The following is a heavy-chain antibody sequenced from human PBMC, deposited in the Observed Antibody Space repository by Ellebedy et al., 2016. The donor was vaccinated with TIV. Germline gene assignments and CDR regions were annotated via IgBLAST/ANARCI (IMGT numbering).Heavy chain of an antibody. CDR1: GFTFSSYS. CDR2: ISSSSSYI. J-gene: IGHJ6*02. CDR3: ARDALTMVRGLNYYYYGMDV. V-gene: IGHV3-21*01. D-gene: IGHD3-10*01. Sequence: GESLKISXAASGFTFSSYSMNWVRQAPGKGLEWVSSISSSSSYIYYADSVKGRFTISRDNAKNSLYLQMNSLRAEDTAVYYCARDALTMVRGLNYYYYGMDVWGQGTTVTVSS.